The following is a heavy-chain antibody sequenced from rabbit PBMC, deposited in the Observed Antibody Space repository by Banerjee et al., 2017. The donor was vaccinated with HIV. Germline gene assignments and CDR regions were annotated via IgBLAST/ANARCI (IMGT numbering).Heavy chain of an antibody. CDR3: ASNAGDGGGVYAFNL. V-gene: IGHV1S45*01. CDR1: GFSFSSGYW. CDR2: IGAGSGTT. Sequence: QEQLVESGGGLVQPGASLTLTCTASGFSFSSGYWICWVRQAPGKGLEWIGCIGAGSGTTYYATWAKGRFTISKPSSTTVDLKMTSLTAADTATYFCASNAGDGGGVYAFNLWGPGTLVTVS. D-gene: IGHD4-2*01. J-gene: IGHJ4*01.